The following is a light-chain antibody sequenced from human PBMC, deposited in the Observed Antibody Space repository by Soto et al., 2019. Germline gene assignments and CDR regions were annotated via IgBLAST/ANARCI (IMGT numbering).Light chain of an antibody. CDR3: QQYKSYWT. Sequence: DIQMTQSPATLSASVGDSVTITCRASQSITNWLAWYQLKPGKAPKLLIHEASNLHSGVSSRFTGSGSGTDFTLTITSRQPEDFVTYYCQQYKSYWTFGQGTRVDLK. CDR1: QSITNW. CDR2: EAS. J-gene: IGKJ1*01. V-gene: IGKV1-5*03.